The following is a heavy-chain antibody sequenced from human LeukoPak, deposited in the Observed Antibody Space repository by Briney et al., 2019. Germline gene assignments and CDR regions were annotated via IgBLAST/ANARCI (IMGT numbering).Heavy chain of an antibody. CDR2: ISGSGGST. CDR3: AKDIDYYDSSGYYGY. CDR1: GFTFSSYA. D-gene: IGHD3-22*01. Sequence: PGGSLRLSCAASGFTFSSYAMSWVRQAPGKGLEWVPAISGSGGSTYYADSVKGRFTISRDNSKNTLYLQMNSLRAEDTAVYYCAKDIDYYDSSGYYGYWGQGTLVTVSS. V-gene: IGHV3-23*01. J-gene: IGHJ4*02.